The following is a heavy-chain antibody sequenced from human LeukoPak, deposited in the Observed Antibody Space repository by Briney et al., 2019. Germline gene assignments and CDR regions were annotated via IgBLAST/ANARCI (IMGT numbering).Heavy chain of an antibody. CDR2: ISTRSNYI. CDR3: ARLSVKEAFDI. J-gene: IGHJ3*02. CDR1: RFTLSDHA. Sequence: GGSLRLSCAASRFTLSDHAMNWVRQAPGKGLEWVSSISTRSNYIYYADSVKGRFTVSRDNAKNSLYLQMNSLRADDTAVYYCARLSVKEAFDIWGQGTMVIVSS. D-gene: IGHD5/OR15-5a*01. V-gene: IGHV3-21*01.